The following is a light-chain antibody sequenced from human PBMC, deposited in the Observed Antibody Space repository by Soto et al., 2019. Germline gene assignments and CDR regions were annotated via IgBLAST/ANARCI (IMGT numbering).Light chain of an antibody. V-gene: IGLV2-14*01. J-gene: IGLJ1*01. CDR1: SSGIGAYDY. CDR2: EVN. CDR3: FSFTTTSTHV. Sequence: QSALTQPASLSGSPGQWITISCTGTSSGIGAYDYVSWFQQHPGKAPKLKISEVNNRPSGVSNRFSGSKSGNTAYLTISGIQVEGEAESICFSFTTTSTHVFGTGSKLTV.